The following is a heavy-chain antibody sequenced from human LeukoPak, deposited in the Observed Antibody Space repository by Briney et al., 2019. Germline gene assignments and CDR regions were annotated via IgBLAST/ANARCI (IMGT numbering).Heavy chain of an antibody. V-gene: IGHV3-23*01. J-gene: IGHJ4*02. CDR3: AKDRLMGTARSFDY. Sequence: GGSLRLSCAAAGFTFSIYAISWVRQAPGEGLGLVSAISGDGGSTYYAASVKRRFNISRDNSTNTLYLQMNSLRAEDTAVYSCAKDRLMGTARSFDYWGQGTLVTVSS. CDR1: GFTFSIYA. D-gene: IGHD2-8*01. CDR2: ISGDGGST.